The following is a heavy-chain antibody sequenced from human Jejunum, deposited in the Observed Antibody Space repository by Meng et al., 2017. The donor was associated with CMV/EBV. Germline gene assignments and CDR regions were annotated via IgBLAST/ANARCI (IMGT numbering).Heavy chain of an antibody. Sequence: VSGFTFSGYWRNWVRQAPGKGLEWVANIKQDGSEKYYVDSVKGRFSISRDNAKNLLYLQMGSLRVEDMAVYYCAKGSSIAANLFDSWGQGTLVTVSS. V-gene: IGHV3-7*01. CDR3: AKGSSIAANLFDS. D-gene: IGHD6-6*01. J-gene: IGHJ4*02. CDR2: IKQDGSEK. CDR1: GFTFSGYW.